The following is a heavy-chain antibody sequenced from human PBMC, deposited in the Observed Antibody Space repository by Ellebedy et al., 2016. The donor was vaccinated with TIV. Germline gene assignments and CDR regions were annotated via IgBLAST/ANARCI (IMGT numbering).Heavy chain of an antibody. J-gene: IGHJ4*02. D-gene: IGHD6-19*01. V-gene: IGHV3-7*04. Sequence: PGGSLRLSCAASGFTFSNYWMSWVRQAPGRGLEWVANIKEDGSEKIYVDSVKGPFTISRDNAMNSLYLQMNSLRAEDTAVYYCTRDVGFVAGTGGYWGQGTLVTVSS. CDR1: GFTFSNYW. CDR2: IKEDGSEK. CDR3: TRDVGFVAGTGGY.